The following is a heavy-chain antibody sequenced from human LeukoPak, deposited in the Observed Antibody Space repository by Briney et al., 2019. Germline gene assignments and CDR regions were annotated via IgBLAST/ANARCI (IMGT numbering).Heavy chain of an antibody. J-gene: IGHJ4*02. CDR3: AKDRGPQWWGSFDY. D-gene: IGHD3-16*01. Sequence: ASVKVSCKASGYTFTSYDINWVRQATGQGLEWMGWINPNSGDTRFAQKFQGRVTMTRDTSISTAYMELSRLTSDDTAVYYCAKDRGPQWWGSFDYWGQGTLVTVSS. V-gene: IGHV1-2*02. CDR2: INPNSGDT. CDR1: GYTFTSYD.